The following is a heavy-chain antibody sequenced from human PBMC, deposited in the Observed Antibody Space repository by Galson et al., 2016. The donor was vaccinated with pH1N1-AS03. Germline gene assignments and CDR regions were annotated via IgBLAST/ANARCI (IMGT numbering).Heavy chain of an antibody. Sequence: SLRLSCAASGFTFDISAMNWVRQAPGERLEWVASITGGVGYTYYAPSVKGRFTISRDNSGNTLYLQMNSLRVEDTAVYYCAKGSRGSCGGAVCYDFDNWGQGALVTVSS. D-gene: IGHD2-2*01. CDR2: ITGGVGYT. J-gene: IGHJ4*02. CDR1: GFTFDISA. V-gene: IGHV3-23*01. CDR3: AKGSRGSCGGAVCYDFDN.